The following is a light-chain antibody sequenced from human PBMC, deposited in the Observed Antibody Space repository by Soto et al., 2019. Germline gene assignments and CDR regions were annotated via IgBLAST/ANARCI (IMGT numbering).Light chain of an antibody. CDR2: YDS. J-gene: IGLJ3*02. CDR3: QVWDSSTEHPV. V-gene: IGLV3-21*04. CDR1: NIGSKS. Sequence: SYELTQAPSVSVAPGKTARVTCEGNNIGSKSVHWYQQKSGQAPVLVIYYDSDRPSGIPERFSGFKSGNTATLTISRVEAGDEADYYCQVWDSSTEHPVFGGGTKLTVL.